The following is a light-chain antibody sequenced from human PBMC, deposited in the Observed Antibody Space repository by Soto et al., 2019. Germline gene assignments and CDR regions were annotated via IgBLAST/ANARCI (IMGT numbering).Light chain of an antibody. Sequence: EVVMTQSPATLSVSPGESATLSCRASHSVSSNLAWYQHKPGQAPRLLIYGASTRAHDLPARFIASGSGTEFTLTISSLQSEDFAVYYCQQYDNWPPFTFGQGTKLEIK. CDR3: QQYDNWPPFT. CDR1: HSVSSN. V-gene: IGKV3-15*01. J-gene: IGKJ2*01. CDR2: GAS.